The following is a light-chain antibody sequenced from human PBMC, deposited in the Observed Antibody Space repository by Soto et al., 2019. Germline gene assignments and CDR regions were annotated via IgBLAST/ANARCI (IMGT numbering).Light chain of an antibody. J-gene: IGKJ1*01. V-gene: IGKV3-15*01. CDR2: GAS. CDR3: QHYNNWPPWT. Sequence: EIVMTQSPATLSVSPGERVTLSCRASQSVSSNLAWYQQKPGQAPRLLIFGASTRATGIPARFSGSVSGTEFTLTISSLQSEDFAVYYCQHYNNWPPWTFGQGTKVEIK. CDR1: QSVSSN.